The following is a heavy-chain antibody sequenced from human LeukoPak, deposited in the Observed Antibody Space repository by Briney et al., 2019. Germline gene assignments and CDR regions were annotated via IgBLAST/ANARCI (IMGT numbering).Heavy chain of an antibody. CDR3: AKVSRGPPVHYYFDY. CDR1: GYIFTSYS. CDR2: INPRGGST. D-gene: IGHD2-21*01. J-gene: IGHJ4*02. V-gene: IGHV1-46*01. Sequence: ASVKVSCKASGYIFTSYSMHWVRQAPGQGLEWMGLINPRGGSTSYAQKFQGRVTMTRDTSTSTVYMELSSLSSEDTAVYYCAKVSRGPPVHYYFDYWGRGTLVTVSS.